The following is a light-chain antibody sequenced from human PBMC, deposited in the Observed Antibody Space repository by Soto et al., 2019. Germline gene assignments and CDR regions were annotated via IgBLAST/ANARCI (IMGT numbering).Light chain of an antibody. V-gene: IGLV1-40*01. CDR1: SSNIGTGYD. CDR2: GNN. CDR3: QSYDSTLSGPWV. J-gene: IGLJ3*02. Sequence: QSVLTQPPSLSGAPGQRVTISCAGSSSNIGTGYDVHWYQQLPGRAPRLLVYGNNNRPSGVPDRFSGSRSGTSASLAITGLQAEDEADYYCQSYDSTLSGPWVFGGGTKVTVL.